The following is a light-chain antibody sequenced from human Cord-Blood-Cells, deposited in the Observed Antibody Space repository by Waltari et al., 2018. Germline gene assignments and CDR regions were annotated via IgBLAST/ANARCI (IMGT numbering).Light chain of an antibody. CDR2: GGS. J-gene: IGLJ3*02. CDR1: SSDVGRYNL. V-gene: IGLV2-23*01. CDR3: CSYAGSSTWV. Sequence: QSALTQPASVSGSPGQSITISCTGTSSDVGRYNLVSWYQQHPGQAPKLKIYGGSKRPSGVSNRFSGSKSGNTASLTISGLQAEDEADYYCCSYAGSSTWVFGGGTKLTVL.